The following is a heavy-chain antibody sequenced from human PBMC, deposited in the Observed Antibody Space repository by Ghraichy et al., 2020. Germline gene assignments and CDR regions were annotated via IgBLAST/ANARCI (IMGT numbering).Heavy chain of an antibody. CDR1: GFTFSNYG. Sequence: GGSLRLSCAASGFTFSNYGMHWVRQAPGKGLEWVAVIWYDGTNKYYAESVKGRFTISRDNSKNTLYLQMNSLRAEDTAVYYCARDPDNYGYLDVWGKGTTVTVSS. CDR2: IWYDGTNK. D-gene: IGHD5-18*01. CDR3: ARDPDNYGYLDV. J-gene: IGHJ6*03. V-gene: IGHV3-33*01.